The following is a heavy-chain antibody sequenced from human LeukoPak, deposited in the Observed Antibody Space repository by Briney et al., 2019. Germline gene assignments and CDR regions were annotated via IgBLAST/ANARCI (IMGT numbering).Heavy chain of an antibody. CDR1: GGPISSYY. J-gene: IGHJ2*01. D-gene: IGHD5-24*01. CDR2: IYTSGST. Sequence: PSETLSLTCTVSGGPISSYYWSWIRQPAGKGLEWIGRIYTSGSTNYNPSLKSRVTMSVDTSKNQFSLKLSSVTAADTAVYYCARDGDGYNYPGEWYFDLWGRGTLVTVSS. V-gene: IGHV4-4*07. CDR3: ARDGDGYNYPGEWYFDL.